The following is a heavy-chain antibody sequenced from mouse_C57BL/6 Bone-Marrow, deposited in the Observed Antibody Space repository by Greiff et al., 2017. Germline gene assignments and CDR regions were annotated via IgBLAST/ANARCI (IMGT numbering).Heavy chain of an antibody. V-gene: IGHV1-82*01. Sequence: QLQQSGPELVKPGASVKISCKASGYAFSSSWMNWVKQRPGKGLEWIGRIYPGDGDTNYNGKFKGKATLTADKSSSTAYMQLSSLTSEDSAVYFCANYYSYYFDYWGQGTTLTVSS. CDR3: ANYYSYYFDY. CDR1: GYAFSSSW. D-gene: IGHD1-1*01. J-gene: IGHJ2*01. CDR2: IYPGDGDT.